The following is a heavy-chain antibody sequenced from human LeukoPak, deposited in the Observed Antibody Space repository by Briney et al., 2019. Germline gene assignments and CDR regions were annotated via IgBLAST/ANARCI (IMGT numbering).Heavy chain of an antibody. V-gene: IGHV3-23*01. CDR2: ISGSGGST. D-gene: IGHD2-2*02. CDR3: ATAPNPLGCYSSTSCYMGHSSDY. J-gene: IGHJ4*02. Sequence: GGSLRLSCAASGITFSSYAMSWVRQAPGKGREWVSAISGSGGSTYYADSVKGRFTISRDNSKNTLYLQMNSLRAEDTAVYYCATAPNPLGCYSSTSCYMGHSSDYWGQGTLVTVSS. CDR1: GITFSSYA.